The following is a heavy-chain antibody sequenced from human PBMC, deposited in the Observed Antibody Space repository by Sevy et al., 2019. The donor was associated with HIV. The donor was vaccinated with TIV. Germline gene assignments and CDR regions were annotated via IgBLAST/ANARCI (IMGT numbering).Heavy chain of an antibody. CDR1: GYRPSELS. D-gene: IGHD3-22*01. V-gene: IGHV1-24*01. CDR3: ATGREYYDENSGYFDY. Sequence: ASVKVSCKISGYRPSELSMHWVRQAPGKGLEWMGRFDPEDGEIIYAQKFQGRVTVTEDTSTDTAYMELSRLRSEDTAVYYCATGREYYDENSGYFDYWGPGTLVTVSS. J-gene: IGHJ4*02. CDR2: FDPEDGEI.